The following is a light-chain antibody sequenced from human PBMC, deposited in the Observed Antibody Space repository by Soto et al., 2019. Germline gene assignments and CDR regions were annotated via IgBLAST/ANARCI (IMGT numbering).Light chain of an antibody. J-gene: IGLJ1*01. CDR2: EGS. V-gene: IGLV2-23*01. Sequence: QSVLTQPASVSGSPGQWITISCTGTSSDVGTYNLVSWYQQHPGKAPKLMIFEGSKRPSGVSNRFSGSTSGNTASLTISGLQVEDEAHYYCCSYAGSGTYVFGTGTKVTVL. CDR1: SSDVGTYNL. CDR3: CSYAGSGTYV.